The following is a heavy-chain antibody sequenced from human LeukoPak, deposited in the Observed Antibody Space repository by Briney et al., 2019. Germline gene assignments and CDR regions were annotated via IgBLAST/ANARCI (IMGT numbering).Heavy chain of an antibody. CDR2: IWYDGSNK. CDR3: ARYGCSGGSCYYFDY. D-gene: IGHD2-15*01. CDR1: GFTFSSYG. J-gene: IGHJ4*02. V-gene: IGHV3-33*01. Sequence: GGSLRLSCAASGFTFSSYGIHWVRQAPGKGLEWVAVIWYDGSNKYYADSVKGRFTISRDNSKNTLYLQMNSLRAEDTAVYYCARYGCSGGSCYYFDYWGQGTLVTVSS.